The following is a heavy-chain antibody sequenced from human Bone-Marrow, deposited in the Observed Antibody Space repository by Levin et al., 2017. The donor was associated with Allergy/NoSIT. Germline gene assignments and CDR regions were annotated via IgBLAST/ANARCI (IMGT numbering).Heavy chain of an antibody. D-gene: IGHD6-13*01. V-gene: IGHV3-30-3*01. J-gene: IGHJ6*02. CDR1: GFTFSSYA. CDR3: ARSSLAGNYYGMDV. CDR2: ISYDGSNK. Sequence: GESLKISCAASGFTFSSYAMHWVRQAPGKGLEWVAVISYDGSNKYYADSVKGRFTISRDNSKNTLYLQMNSLRAEDTAVYYCARSSLAGNYYGMDVWGQGTTVTVSS.